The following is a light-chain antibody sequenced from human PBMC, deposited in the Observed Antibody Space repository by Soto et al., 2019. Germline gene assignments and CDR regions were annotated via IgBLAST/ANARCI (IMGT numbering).Light chain of an antibody. Sequence: EIVLKQSPGTLSLSPGERATLSCRASQSVSSYLAWYQQKPGQAPRLLIYDASNRATGIPARFSGSGSGTDFTLTISRLEPEDFAVYYCQQYGSSGTFGQGTKVDIK. V-gene: IGKV3-20*01. J-gene: IGKJ1*01. CDR3: QQYGSSGT. CDR1: QSVSSY. CDR2: DAS.